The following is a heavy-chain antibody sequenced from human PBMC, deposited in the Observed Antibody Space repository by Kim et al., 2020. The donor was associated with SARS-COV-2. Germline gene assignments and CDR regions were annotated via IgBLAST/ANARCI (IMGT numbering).Heavy chain of an antibody. CDR3: ARQGVLYSGSYNFDY. J-gene: IGHJ4*02. D-gene: IGHD1-26*01. Sequence: PSFQGQVTISADKSISTAYLQWSSLKASDTAMYYCARQGVLYSGSYNFDYWGQGTLVTVSS. V-gene: IGHV5-51*01.